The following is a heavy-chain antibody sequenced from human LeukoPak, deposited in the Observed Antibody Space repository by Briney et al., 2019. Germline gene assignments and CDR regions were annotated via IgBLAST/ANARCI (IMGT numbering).Heavy chain of an antibody. J-gene: IGHJ4*02. CDR3: ARDLVTIFGVVITFADY. D-gene: IGHD3-3*01. V-gene: IGHV1-46*01. CDR1: GYTFTSYY. CDR2: INPSGGST. Sequence: ASVKVSCKASGYTFTSYYMHWVRQAPGQGLEWMGIINPSGGSTSYAQKFQGRVTMTRDTSTSTVYMELSSLRSEDTAVYYCARDLVTIFGVVITFADYWGQGTLVTVSS.